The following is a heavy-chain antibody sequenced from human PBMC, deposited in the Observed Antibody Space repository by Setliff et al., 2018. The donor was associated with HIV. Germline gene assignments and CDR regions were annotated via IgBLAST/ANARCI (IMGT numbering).Heavy chain of an antibody. J-gene: IGHJ1*01. CDR1: GYTFTSYY. CDR2: INPSSGST. CDR3: ARDPAPSSAASYFQH. D-gene: IGHD6-25*01. Sequence: ASVKVSCKASGYTFTSYYMHWVRQAPGQGLEWMGIINPSSGSTTYAQKFQGRVTMTRDTSTSTVYMELSSLRSEDTAVYYCARDPAPSSAASYFQHWGQGTPVTVSS. V-gene: IGHV1-46*01.